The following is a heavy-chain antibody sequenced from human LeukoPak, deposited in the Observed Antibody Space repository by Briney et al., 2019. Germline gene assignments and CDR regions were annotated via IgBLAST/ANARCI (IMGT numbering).Heavy chain of an antibody. CDR2: ISLDGATT. CDR3: VKDHGWLLYS. Sequence: GGSLRLSCAASGFTFSSYAMSWVRQAPGKGLEWVSGISLDGATTYYAGSVEGRFTISRDNSKNTLYLQMDSLRADDTAVYYCVKDHGWLLYSWGQGTLVTVSS. J-gene: IGHJ4*02. D-gene: IGHD3-9*01. CDR1: GFTFSSYA. V-gene: IGHV3-23*01.